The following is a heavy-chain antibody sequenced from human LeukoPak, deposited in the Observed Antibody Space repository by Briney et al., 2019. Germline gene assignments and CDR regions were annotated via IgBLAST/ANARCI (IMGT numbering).Heavy chain of an antibody. CDR2: ISYDGTDK. CDR3: ADSYYDFWNGFFY. CDR1: GLTFSSHW. Sequence: GGSLRLSCAASGLTFSSHWMHWVRQAPGKGLEWVAVISYDGTDKYYADSVKGRFSISRDNSKNTLYSQMNSLRTEDTALYYCADSYYDFWNGFFYWGQGILVTVSS. J-gene: IGHJ4*02. D-gene: IGHD3-3*01. V-gene: IGHV3-30-3*01.